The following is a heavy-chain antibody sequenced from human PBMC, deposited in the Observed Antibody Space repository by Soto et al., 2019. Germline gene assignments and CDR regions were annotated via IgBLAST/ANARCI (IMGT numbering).Heavy chain of an antibody. V-gene: IGHV4-4*07. J-gene: IGHJ4*02. CDR2: IYTSGST. CDR1: GGSISSYY. Sequence: SETLSLTCTVSGGSISSYYWSWIRQPAGKGLEWIGRIYTSGSTNYNPSLKSRVTMSVDTSKNQFSLKLSSVTAADTAVYYCARDYVSDYDFWSGSFDYWGQGTLVPSPQ. D-gene: IGHD3-3*01. CDR3: ARDYVSDYDFWSGSFDY.